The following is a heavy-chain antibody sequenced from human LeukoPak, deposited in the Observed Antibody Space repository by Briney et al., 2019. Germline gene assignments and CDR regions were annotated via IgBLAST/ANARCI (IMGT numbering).Heavy chain of an antibody. J-gene: IGHJ4*02. V-gene: IGHV4-4*02. Sequence: SETLSLTCGVSGGSISNGNWCSWVHQPPGRGLEWIGEIYHTGSTNYNPSLKSRVTISVDKSKNQFSLNLSSVTAADTAVYYCVRCGSYCLDYWGQGTLVTVSS. CDR2: IYHTGST. D-gene: IGHD1-26*01. CDR1: GGSISNGNW. CDR3: VRCGSYCLDY.